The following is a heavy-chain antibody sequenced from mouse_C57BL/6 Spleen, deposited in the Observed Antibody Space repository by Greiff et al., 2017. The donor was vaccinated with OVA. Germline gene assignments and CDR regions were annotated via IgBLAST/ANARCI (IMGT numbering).Heavy chain of an antibody. J-gene: IGHJ3*01. D-gene: IGHD1-1*01. CDR3: ARGYGSSYEGFAY. Sequence: QVQLQQSGAELVRPGSSVKLSCKASGYTFTSYWMDWVKQRPGQGLEWIGNIYPSDSETHYNQKFKDKATLTVDKSSSTAYMQLSSLTSEDSAVYDCARGYGSSYEGFAYWGQGTLVTVSA. V-gene: IGHV1-61*01. CDR2: IYPSDSET. CDR1: GYTFTSYW.